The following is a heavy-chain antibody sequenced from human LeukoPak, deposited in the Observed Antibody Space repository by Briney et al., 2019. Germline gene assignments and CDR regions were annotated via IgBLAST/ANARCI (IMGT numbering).Heavy chain of an antibody. CDR3: ARDPYYYGSGSYYKPSFDY. D-gene: IGHD3-10*01. CDR2: ISAYNGNT. Sequence: ASVTVSCKASGYTFTNYGISWVRQAPGQGLEWMGWISAYNGNTNYAQKLQGRVTMTTDTSTSTAYMELRSLRSDDTAVYYCARDPYYYGSGSYYKPSFDYWGQGTLVTVSS. V-gene: IGHV1-18*01. CDR1: GYTFTNYG. J-gene: IGHJ4*02.